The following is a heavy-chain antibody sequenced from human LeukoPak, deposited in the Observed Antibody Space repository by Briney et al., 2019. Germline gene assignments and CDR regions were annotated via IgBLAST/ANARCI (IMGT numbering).Heavy chain of an antibody. Sequence: ASVKVSCKASGYTFTSYDFNWVRQATGQGLEWMGWMNPNSGNTDSAQKFQGRVTITRNTSISTAYMELSSLRSEDTAVYDCARAGRMTIFGVVIIGNNWFDPWGQGTLVTVS. D-gene: IGHD3-3*01. CDR2: MNPNSGNT. CDR3: ARAGRMTIFGVVIIGNNWFDP. CDR1: GYTFTSYD. J-gene: IGHJ5*02. V-gene: IGHV1-8*03.